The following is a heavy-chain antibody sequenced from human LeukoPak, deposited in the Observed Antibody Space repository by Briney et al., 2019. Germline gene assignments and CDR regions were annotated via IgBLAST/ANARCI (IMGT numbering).Heavy chain of an antibody. CDR3: AREGPTTAFDN. J-gene: IGHJ4*02. D-gene: IGHD1-26*01. V-gene: IGHV3-53*01. Sequence: GGSLRLSCAASGFTVSSNYMNWVRQAPGKGLEWVSVIYSGGRTYYADSVKGRFTVSRDNSKNTLFLQMNIMRAEDTAVYYCAREGPTTAFDNWGQGTLVTVSS. CDR1: GFTVSSNY. CDR2: IYSGGRT.